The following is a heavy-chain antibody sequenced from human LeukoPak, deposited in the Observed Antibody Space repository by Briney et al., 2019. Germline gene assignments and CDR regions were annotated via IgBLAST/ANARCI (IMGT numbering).Heavy chain of an antibody. J-gene: IGHJ4*02. Sequence: ASVKVSCKASGYTFTSYDINWVRQATGQGLEWTGWMNPNSGNTGYAQKFQGRVTITRNTSISTAYMELSSLRSEDTAVYYCAKGYYYGSGSYFPYFDYWGQGTLVTVSS. CDR1: GYTFTSYD. CDR2: MNPNSGNT. V-gene: IGHV1-8*03. CDR3: AKGYYYGSGSYFPYFDY. D-gene: IGHD3-10*01.